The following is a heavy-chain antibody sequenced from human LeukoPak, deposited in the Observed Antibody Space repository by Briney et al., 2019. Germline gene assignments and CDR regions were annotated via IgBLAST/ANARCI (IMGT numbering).Heavy chain of an antibody. CDR1: GFTFNSSV. Sequence: GGSLRLSCAASGFTFNSSVINWVRQAPGKGLEWVSVISGSGGSMNYADSVKGRFTVSRDNSKNTLYLQMNSLRAEDTAVYYCAKDADYYGSGSYYDYWGQGTLVTVSS. V-gene: IGHV3-23*01. CDR2: ISGSGGSM. J-gene: IGHJ4*02. CDR3: AKDADYYGSGSYYDY. D-gene: IGHD3-10*01.